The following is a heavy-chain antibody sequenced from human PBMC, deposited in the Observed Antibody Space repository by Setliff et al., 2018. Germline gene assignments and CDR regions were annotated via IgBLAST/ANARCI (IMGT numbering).Heavy chain of an antibody. D-gene: IGHD2-8*01. Sequence: GASVKVSCKASGYTYINFGISWVRQAPGQGLEWVGLISPYTGNTYYAPRLQDRVTLTADTSTNTAYMELRSLISDDTAVYYCSRLVRFCTRTTCQRLSGDDFWGQGTLVTVSS. CDR2: ISPYTGNT. CDR3: SRLVRFCTRTTCQRLSGDDF. J-gene: IGHJ4*02. V-gene: IGHV1-18*01. CDR1: GYTYINFG.